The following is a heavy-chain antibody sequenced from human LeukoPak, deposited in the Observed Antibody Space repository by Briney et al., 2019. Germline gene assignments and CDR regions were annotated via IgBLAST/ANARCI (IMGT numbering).Heavy chain of an antibody. CDR2: IYYSGST. CDR3: ARGTSGSYNFDY. Sequence: SETLSLTCTVSGDSISSYYWSWIRQPPGKGLEWIGYIYYSGSTYYNPSLKSRVTISVDTSKNQFSLKLSSVTAADTAVYYCARGTSGSYNFDYWGQGTLVTVSS. D-gene: IGHD1-26*01. V-gene: IGHV4-59*06. J-gene: IGHJ4*02. CDR1: GDSISSYY.